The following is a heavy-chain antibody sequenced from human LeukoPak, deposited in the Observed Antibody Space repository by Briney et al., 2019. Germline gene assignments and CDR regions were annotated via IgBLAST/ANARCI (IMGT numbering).Heavy chain of an antibody. D-gene: IGHD6-13*01. Sequence: GASVKLSCKASGYTFTSYGISWVRQAPGQGLEWMGWISAYNGNTNYAQKLQGRVTMTTDTSASTAYMELRSLRSDDTAVYYCARLVAAVEYFQHWGQGTLVTVSS. CDR3: ARLVAAVEYFQH. CDR2: ISAYNGNT. V-gene: IGHV1-18*01. CDR1: GYTFTSYG. J-gene: IGHJ1*01.